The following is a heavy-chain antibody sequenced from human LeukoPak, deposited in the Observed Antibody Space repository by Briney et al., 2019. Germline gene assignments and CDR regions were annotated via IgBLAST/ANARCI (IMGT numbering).Heavy chain of an antibody. CDR2: ISGSGGST. Sequence: PGGSLRLSCAASGFTFSSYAMSWVRQAPGKGLEWVSAISGSGGSTYYADSVKGRFTISRDNAKNTLYLQMNSLRAEDTAVYYCASGIAVAGYFDYWGQGTLVTVSS. CDR1: GFTFSSYA. CDR3: ASGIAVAGYFDY. J-gene: IGHJ4*02. D-gene: IGHD6-19*01. V-gene: IGHV3-23*01.